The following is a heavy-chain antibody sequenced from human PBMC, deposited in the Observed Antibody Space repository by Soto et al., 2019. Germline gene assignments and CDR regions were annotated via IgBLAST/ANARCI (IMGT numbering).Heavy chain of an antibody. CDR3: SSSSDYYYYGMDV. J-gene: IGHJ6*02. CDR1: GFTFGDYA. CDR2: IRSKAYGGTT. V-gene: IGHV3-49*03. D-gene: IGHD6-6*01. Sequence: GGSLRLSCTASGFTFGDYAMGGLRQAPGKGLEWVGFIRSKAYGGTTEYAASVKGRFTISRDDSKSIAYLQMNSLKTEDTAVYYCSSSSDYYYYGMDVWGQGTTVTVSS.